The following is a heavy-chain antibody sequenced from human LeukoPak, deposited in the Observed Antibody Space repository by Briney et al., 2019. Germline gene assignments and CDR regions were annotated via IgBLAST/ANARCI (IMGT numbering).Heavy chain of an antibody. J-gene: IGHJ4*02. Sequence: SETLSLTCAVYGGSFSGYYWSWIRQPPGKGLEWIGEINHSGSTNYNPSPKSRVTISVDTSKNQFSLKLSSVTAADTAVYYCARERHNSIYRTSLSPIDYWGQGISVTVSS. CDR3: ARERHNSIYRTSLSPIDY. V-gene: IGHV4-34*01. D-gene: IGHD4-23*01. CDR1: GGSFSGYY. CDR2: INHSGST.